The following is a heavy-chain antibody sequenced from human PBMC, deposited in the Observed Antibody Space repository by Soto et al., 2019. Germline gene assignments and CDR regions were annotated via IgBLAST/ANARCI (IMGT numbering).Heavy chain of an antibody. Sequence: GGNMIPSCAASGFAIISYDMHWVRQPTGKGLEWVSAIGTAGDTYYPDSVKGRFTISRENAKNSLYLQMNSLRAGDTAVYYCARDGSGWSVYWGQGT. CDR3: ARDGSGWSVY. V-gene: IGHV3-13*04. CDR2: IGTAGDT. D-gene: IGHD6-19*01. J-gene: IGHJ4*02. CDR1: GFAIISYD.